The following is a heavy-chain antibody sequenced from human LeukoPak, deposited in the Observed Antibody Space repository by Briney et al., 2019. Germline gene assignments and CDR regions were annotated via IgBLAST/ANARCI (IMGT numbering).Heavy chain of an antibody. Sequence: GGSLRLSCAASGFTFSTYWMHWVRQDPEKGPMSVSHIKGDGSVTAYADSVKGRFTISRDNAKNMLYLQMYSLGVEDTAVYYCTRGCSSTKCPADYWGQGTLVTVSA. V-gene: IGHV3-74*01. CDR3: TRGCSSTKCPADY. CDR2: IKGDGSVT. D-gene: IGHD2-2*01. CDR1: GFTFSTYW. J-gene: IGHJ4*02.